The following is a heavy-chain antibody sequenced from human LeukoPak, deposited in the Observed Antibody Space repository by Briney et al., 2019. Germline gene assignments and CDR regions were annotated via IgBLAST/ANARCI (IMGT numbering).Heavy chain of an antibody. D-gene: IGHD2-2*01. CDR1: GGSLSSYY. CDR2: IYTSGST. CDR3: ARDRLEDIVVVPAEEGAFDI. Sequence: SETLSLTCTVSGGSLSSYYWSWIRQPAGKGLEWIGRIYTSGSTNYNPSLKSRVTMSVDTSKNQFSLKLSSVTAADTAVYYCARDRLEDIVVVPAEEGAFDIWGQGTMVTVSS. J-gene: IGHJ3*02. V-gene: IGHV4-4*07.